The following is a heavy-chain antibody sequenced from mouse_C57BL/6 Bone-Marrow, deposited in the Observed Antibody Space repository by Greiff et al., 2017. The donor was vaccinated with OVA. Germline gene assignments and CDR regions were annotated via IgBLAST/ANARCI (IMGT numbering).Heavy chain of an antibody. J-gene: IGHJ1*03. CDR3: ARGRAYYSPYWYFDV. D-gene: IGHD2-12*01. Sequence: EVQGVESGGGLVKPGGSLKLSCAASGFTFSSYAMSWVRQTPEKRLEWVATISDGGSYTYYPDNVKGRFTISRDNAKNNLYLQMSHLKSEDTAMFYCARGRAYYSPYWYFDVWGTGTTVTVAS. V-gene: IGHV5-4*01. CDR2: ISDGGSYT. CDR1: GFTFSSYA.